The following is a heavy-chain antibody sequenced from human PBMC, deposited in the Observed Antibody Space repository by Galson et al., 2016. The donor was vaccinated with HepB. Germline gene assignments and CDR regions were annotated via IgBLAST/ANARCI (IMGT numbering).Heavy chain of an antibody. Sequence: SLRLSCAASGFTFSSYWMNWVRQAPGKGLEWVANIKQDGSDKYYVDSVKGRFTISRDNDKNSLYLQMNSLRAEDTAVYYCARARGYDFWIGLPWYGMDVWGQGTTVTVSS. CDR2: IKQDGSDK. V-gene: IGHV3-7*01. CDR3: ARARGYDFWIGLPWYGMDV. J-gene: IGHJ6*02. D-gene: IGHD3-3*01. CDR1: GFTFSSYW.